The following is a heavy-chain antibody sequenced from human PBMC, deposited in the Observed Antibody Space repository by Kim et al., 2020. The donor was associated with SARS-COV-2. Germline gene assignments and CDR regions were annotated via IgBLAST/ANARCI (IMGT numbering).Heavy chain of an antibody. V-gene: IGHV4-39*01. D-gene: IGHD3-10*01. CDR3: ARQSAGEGFDP. CDR1: GGSISSSTYY. CDR2: IYYSGST. J-gene: IGHJ5*02. Sequence: SETLSLTCTVSGGSISSSTYYWGWIRQPPGKGLEWIGSIYYSGSTYYNPSLKSRVTISVDTSKNQFSLKLSSVTAADTAVYYCARQSAGEGFDPWGQGTLVTVSS.